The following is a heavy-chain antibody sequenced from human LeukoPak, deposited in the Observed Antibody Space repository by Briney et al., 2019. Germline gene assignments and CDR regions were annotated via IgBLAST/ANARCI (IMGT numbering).Heavy chain of an antibody. J-gene: IGHJ6*03. D-gene: IGHD6-6*01. V-gene: IGHV4-59*08. Sequence: PSETLSLTCTVSGGSISSYYWSWIRQPPGKGLEWIGYIYYSGSTNYNPSLKSRVTISVDTSKNQFSLKLSSVTAADTAVYYCARESSSHYYYYYMDVWGKGTTVTVSS. CDR2: IYYSGST. CDR3: ARESSSHYYYYYMDV. CDR1: GGSISSYY.